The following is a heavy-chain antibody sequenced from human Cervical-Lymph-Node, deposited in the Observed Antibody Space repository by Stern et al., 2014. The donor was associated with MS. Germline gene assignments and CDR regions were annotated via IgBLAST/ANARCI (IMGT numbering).Heavy chain of an antibody. Sequence: VQLEESGPGLVKPSQTLSLTCTVSGGSISSGGHYWSWIRQHPGKGLEWIGYIYYSGGTFYNPSLKSRVSISLDTSKNQFSLKLSSVTAADTAVYYCASRWSGTYYGQNWFDPWGQGTLVIVSS. CDR2: IYYSGGT. V-gene: IGHV4-31*03. CDR3: ASRWSGTYYGQNWFDP. J-gene: IGHJ5*02. CDR1: GGSISSGGHY. D-gene: IGHD1-26*01.